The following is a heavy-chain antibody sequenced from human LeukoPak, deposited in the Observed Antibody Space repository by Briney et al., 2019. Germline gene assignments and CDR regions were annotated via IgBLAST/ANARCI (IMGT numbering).Heavy chain of an antibody. CDR1: GDSVSSNSAA. D-gene: IGHD1-14*01. Sequence: SQTLSLTCAISGDSVSSNSAAWNWIRQSPSRGLEWLGGTYYRSKWYNDYAVSVKSRITIKSDTSKNQFSLQLNSVTPEDTAVYYCARAQPSGVGNWFDPWGQGTPVTVSS. CDR3: ARAQPSGVGNWFDP. J-gene: IGHJ5*02. CDR2: TYYRSKWYN. V-gene: IGHV6-1*01.